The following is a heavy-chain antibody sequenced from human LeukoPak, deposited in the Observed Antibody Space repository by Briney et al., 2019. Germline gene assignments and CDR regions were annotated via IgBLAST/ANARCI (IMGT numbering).Heavy chain of an antibody. CDR3: AKDEGRNCGGDFPFDY. V-gene: IGHV3-30*02. Sequence: GGSLRLSCAASGFTFSSYGMNWVRQAPGKGLEWVAFIRYDGSNKYYADSVKGRFTISRDNSKNTLYLEMNSLRVEDTAVYYCAKDEGRNCGGDFPFDYWGQGTLVTVSS. CDR2: IRYDGSNK. J-gene: IGHJ4*02. CDR1: GFTFSSYG. D-gene: IGHD2-21*02.